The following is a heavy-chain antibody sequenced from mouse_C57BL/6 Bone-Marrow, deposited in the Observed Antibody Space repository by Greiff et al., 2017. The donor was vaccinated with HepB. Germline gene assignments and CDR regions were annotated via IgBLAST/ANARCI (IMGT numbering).Heavy chain of an antibody. CDR1: GYTFTSYW. J-gene: IGHJ1*03. Sequence: VQLQQPGAELVKPGASVKVSCKASGYTFTSYWMHWVKQRPGQGLECIGRIHPSDSDTNYNQKFKGKATLTVDKSSSTAYMQLSSLTSEDSAVYYCAIPHYYGSSGDWYFDVWGTGTTVTVSS. CDR2: IHPSDSDT. D-gene: IGHD1-1*01. CDR3: AIPHYYGSSGDWYFDV. V-gene: IGHV1-74*01.